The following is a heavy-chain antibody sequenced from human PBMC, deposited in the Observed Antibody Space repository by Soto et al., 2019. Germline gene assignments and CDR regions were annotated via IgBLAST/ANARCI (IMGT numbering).Heavy chain of an antibody. CDR2: TSGSGGST. CDR3: AKDQDILTGYYPLDGMDV. D-gene: IGHD3-9*01. Sequence: EVQLLESGGGLVQPGGSLRLSCAASGFTFSSYAMSWVRQAPGKGLEWVSATSGSGGSTYYADSVKGRFTISRDNSKNTLYLQMNSLRAEDTAVYYCAKDQDILTGYYPLDGMDVWGQGTTVTVSS. J-gene: IGHJ6*02. CDR1: GFTFSSYA. V-gene: IGHV3-23*01.